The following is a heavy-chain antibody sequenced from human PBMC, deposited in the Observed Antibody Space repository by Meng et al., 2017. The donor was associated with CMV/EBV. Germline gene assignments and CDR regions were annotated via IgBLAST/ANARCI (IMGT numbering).Heavy chain of an antibody. J-gene: IGHJ3*02. CDR3: AKDIVVVPAALSAFDI. CDR1: GFTFSSYA. CDR2: ISGSGGST. V-gene: IGHV3-23*01. Sequence: LSLTCAASGFTFSSYAMSWVRQAPGKGLEWVSAISGSGGSTYYADSVKGRFTISRDNSKNTLYLQMNSLRAEDTAVYYCAKDIVVVPAALSAFDIWGQGTMVTVSS. D-gene: IGHD2-2*01.